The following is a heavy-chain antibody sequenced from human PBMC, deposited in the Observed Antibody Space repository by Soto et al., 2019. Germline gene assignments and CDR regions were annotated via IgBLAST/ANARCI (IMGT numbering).Heavy chain of an antibody. Sequence: QVQLVQSGAEVKKPGASVKVSCKASGYTFTSYGISWVRQAPGQGLEWMGWISAYNGNTNYAQKLQGRVTMTTDTSTSTAYMELRSLGSDDTAVYYCARVAPRYSSGWYSGDYYYYGMDVWGQGTTVTVSS. CDR2: ISAYNGNT. CDR3: ARVAPRYSSGWYSGDYYYYGMDV. D-gene: IGHD6-19*01. V-gene: IGHV1-18*01. CDR1: GYTFTSYG. J-gene: IGHJ6*02.